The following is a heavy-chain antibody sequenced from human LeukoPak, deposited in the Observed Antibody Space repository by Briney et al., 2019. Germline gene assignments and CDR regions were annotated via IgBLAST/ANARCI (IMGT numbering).Heavy chain of an antibody. J-gene: IGHJ4*02. V-gene: IGHV3-15*01. CDR1: GFTFSSYA. CDR3: ATGGYYFPY. CDR2: IKSKPDGGTT. D-gene: IGHD3-10*01. Sequence: PGGSLRLSCAASGFTFSSYAMSWVRQAPGKGLEWLGRIKSKPDGGTTDYAAPVKGRFTISRDDSQNTVYLQMNSLKTEDTAMYYCATGGYYFPYWGQGTLVTVSS.